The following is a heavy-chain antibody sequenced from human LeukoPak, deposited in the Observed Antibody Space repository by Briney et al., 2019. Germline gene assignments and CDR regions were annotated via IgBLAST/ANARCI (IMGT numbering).Heavy chain of an antibody. CDR2: IIPILGIA. Sequence: SVKVSCKASGGTFSSYAISWVRQAPGQGLEWMGRIIPILGIANYAQKFQGRVTITADKSTSTAYMELSSLRSEDTAMYYCARDYVVAVVVVPAAMPGAYYYCGMDVWGQGTTVTVSS. V-gene: IGHV1-69*04. CDR3: ARDYVVAVVVVPAAMPGAYYYCGMDV. CDR1: GGTFSSYA. D-gene: IGHD2-2*01. J-gene: IGHJ6*02.